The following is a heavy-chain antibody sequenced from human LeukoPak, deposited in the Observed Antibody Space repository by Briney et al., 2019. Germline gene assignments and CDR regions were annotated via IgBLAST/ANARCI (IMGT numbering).Heavy chain of an antibody. D-gene: IGHD3-3*01. J-gene: IGHJ6*02. Sequence: GASLKISCKGSGYRFTSYWIGWVRQMPGKGLEWMGIIYPGDSDTRYSPSFQGQVTISADKSISTAYLQWSSLKASDTAMYYCARRGITIFGWGYYGMDVWGQGTTVTVSS. CDR1: GYRFTSYW. CDR2: IYPGDSDT. V-gene: IGHV5-51*01. CDR3: ARRGITIFGWGYYGMDV.